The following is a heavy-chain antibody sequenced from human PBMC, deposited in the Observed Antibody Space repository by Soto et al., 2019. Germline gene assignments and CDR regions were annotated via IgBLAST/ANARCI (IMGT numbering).Heavy chain of an antibody. CDR3: ARRIAAAGTNWFDP. D-gene: IGHD6-13*01. Sequence: QVQLQESGPGLVKPSETLSLTCTVSGGSISSYYWSWIRQPPGKGLGWIGYIYYSRSTNYNPSLKCRVTISVDTSKIQFSLKLSSVTAADTAVYYCARRIAAAGTNWFDPWGPGTLVTVSS. CDR2: IYYSRST. V-gene: IGHV4-59*01. CDR1: GGSISSYY. J-gene: IGHJ5*02.